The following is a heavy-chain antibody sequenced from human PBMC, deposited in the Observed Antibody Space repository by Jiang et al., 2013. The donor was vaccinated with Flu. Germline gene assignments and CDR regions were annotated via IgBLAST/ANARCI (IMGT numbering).Heavy chain of an antibody. CDR1: GGSFSGYY. Sequence: TLSLTCAVYGGSFSGYYWSWIRQPPGKGLEWIGEINHSGSTNXNPSLKSRVTISVDTSKNQFSLKLSSVTAADTAVYYCARSQFYYDYIWGSYLLDYWGQGTLVTVSS. D-gene: IGHD3-16*02. V-gene: IGHV4-34*01. CDR2: INHSGST. J-gene: IGHJ4*02. CDR3: ARSQFYYDYIWGSYLLDY.